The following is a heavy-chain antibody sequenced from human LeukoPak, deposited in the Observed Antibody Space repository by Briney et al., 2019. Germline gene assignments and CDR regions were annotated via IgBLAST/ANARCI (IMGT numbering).Heavy chain of an antibody. CDR3: ARRGRYSSSWFDY. CDR2: IYTSGSI. V-gene: IGHV4-4*07. CDR1: GGSISSYY. D-gene: IGHD6-13*01. J-gene: IGHJ4*02. Sequence: SETLSLACTVSGGSISSYYWSWIRQPAGKGLEWIGRIYTSGSITYNPSLKSRVTISVDTSKNQFSLKLSSVTAADTAVYYCARRGRYSSSWFDYWGQGTLVTVSS.